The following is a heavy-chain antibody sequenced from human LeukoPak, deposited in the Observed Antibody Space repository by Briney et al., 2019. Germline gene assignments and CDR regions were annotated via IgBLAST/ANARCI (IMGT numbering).Heavy chain of an antibody. CDR1: GFIFSSYS. CDR2: ISSSSNYI. V-gene: IGHV3-21*01. Sequence: GGSLRLSCAASGFIFSSYSLNWVRQAPGKGLEWVSSISSSSNYIYYADSVRGRFTISRDNAKNSLYLQMNSLRAEDTAVYYCAGGDGDYDYFDYWGQGILVSVSS. CDR3: AGGDGDYDYFDY. D-gene: IGHD4-17*01. J-gene: IGHJ4*02.